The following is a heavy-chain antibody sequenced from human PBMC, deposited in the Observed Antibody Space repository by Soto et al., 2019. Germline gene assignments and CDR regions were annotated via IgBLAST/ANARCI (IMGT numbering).Heavy chain of an antibody. CDR1: GFTFNNYA. D-gene: IGHD2-2*01. CDR3: AKLGSSSWSPHYYFAY. V-gene: IGHV3-23*01. Sequence: EVQLLESGGGLVQPGGSLRLSCAASGFTFNNYAMGWVRQAPGKGLEWVSAITDSGDDTYYIDSVKGRFTISRDNSKSTLYLQMNSLRAYDTAIYYCAKLGSSSWSPHYYFAYWGQGTLVTFSS. J-gene: IGHJ4*02. CDR2: ITDSGDDT.